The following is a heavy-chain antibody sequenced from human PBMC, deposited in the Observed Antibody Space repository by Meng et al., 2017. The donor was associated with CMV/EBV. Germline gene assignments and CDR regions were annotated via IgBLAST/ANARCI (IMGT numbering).Heavy chain of an antibody. CDR2: INHSGST. CDR1: GGSFSGYY. Sequence: SETLSLTCAVYGGSFSGYYWSWIRQPPGKGLEWIGEINHSGSTNYNPSLKSRVTISVDTSKNQFSLKLSSVTAADTAVYYCARGHRRGVVATPFDYWGQGTLVT. D-gene: IGHD5-12*01. V-gene: IGHV4-34*01. CDR3: ARGHRRGVVATPFDY. J-gene: IGHJ4*02.